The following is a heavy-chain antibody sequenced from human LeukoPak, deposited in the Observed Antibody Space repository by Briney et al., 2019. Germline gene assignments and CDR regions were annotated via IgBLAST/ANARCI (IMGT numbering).Heavy chain of an antibody. CDR2: IIPIFGTA. CDR1: GYTFTSYA. J-gene: IGHJ4*02. Sequence: SVKVSCKASGYTFTSYAMNWVRQAPGQGLEWMGGIIPIFGTANYAQKFQGRVTITADESTSTAYMELSSLRSEDTAVYYCASSGGYDSSGYYHDWGQGTLVTVSS. V-gene: IGHV1-69*13. CDR3: ASSGGYDSSGYYHD. D-gene: IGHD3-22*01.